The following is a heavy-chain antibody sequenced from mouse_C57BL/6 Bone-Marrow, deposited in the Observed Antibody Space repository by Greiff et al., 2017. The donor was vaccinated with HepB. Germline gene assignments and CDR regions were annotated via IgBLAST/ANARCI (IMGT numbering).Heavy chain of an antibody. Sequence: EVMLVESGGGLVKPGGSLKLSCAASGFTFSSYAMSWVRQTPEKRLEWVATISDGGSYTYYPDNVKGRFTISRDNAKNNLYLQMSHLKSEDTAMYYCARDCYYGNSYAMDYWGQGTSVTVSS. CDR2: ISDGGSYT. CDR3: ARDCYYGNSYAMDY. V-gene: IGHV5-4*01. D-gene: IGHD2-1*01. CDR1: GFTFSSYA. J-gene: IGHJ4*01.